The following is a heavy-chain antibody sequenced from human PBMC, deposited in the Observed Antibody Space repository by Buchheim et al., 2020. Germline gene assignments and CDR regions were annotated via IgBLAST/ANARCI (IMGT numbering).Heavy chain of an antibody. Sequence: QVQLVQSGAEVKKPGASVKVSCKASGYTFTGYYMHWVRQAPGQGLEWMGRINPNSGGTNYAQKFQGRVTMTRDTSISTAYMEPSRLRSDDTAVYYCATNVQDYSMDLDYYYGMDVWGQGTT. D-gene: IGHD4-11*01. CDR1: GYTFTGYY. J-gene: IGHJ6*02. CDR2: INPNSGGT. V-gene: IGHV1-2*06. CDR3: ATNVQDYSMDLDYYYGMDV.